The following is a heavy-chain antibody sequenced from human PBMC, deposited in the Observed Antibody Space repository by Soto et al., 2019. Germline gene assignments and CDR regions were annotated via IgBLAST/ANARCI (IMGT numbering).Heavy chain of an antibody. CDR1: GFTFSGSA. D-gene: IGHD3-3*01. CDR3: TRHGDDFWSGYYSSYYYYMDV. J-gene: IGHJ6*03. CDR2: IRSKANSYAT. V-gene: IGHV3-73*01. Sequence: GGSLRLSCAASGFTFSGSAMHWVRQASGKGLEWVGRIRSKANSYATAYAASVKGRFTISRDDSKNTAYLQTNSLKTEDTAVYYCTRHGDDFWSGYYSSYYYYMDVWGKGTTVTVSS.